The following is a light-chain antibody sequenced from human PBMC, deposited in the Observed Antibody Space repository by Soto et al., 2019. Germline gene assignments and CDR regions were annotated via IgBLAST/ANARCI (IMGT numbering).Light chain of an antibody. CDR2: WAS. V-gene: IGKV4-1*01. Sequence: IVMTQSPDSLAVSLGERATINCKSSQSILFNSNNKNYLVWYQQRPGQSPKLLLYWASSREPGVPDRFSGSGSGTDFTLTISSLQADDVAVYYCQQYFSTPYTFGQGTKVDIK. J-gene: IGKJ2*01. CDR1: QSILFNSNNKNY. CDR3: QQYFSTPYT.